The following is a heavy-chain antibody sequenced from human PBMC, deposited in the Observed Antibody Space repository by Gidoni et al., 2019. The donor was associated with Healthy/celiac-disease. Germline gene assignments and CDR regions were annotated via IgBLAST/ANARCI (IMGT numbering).Heavy chain of an antibody. CDR1: GGSISSYY. D-gene: IGHD2-2*01. Sequence: QVQLQGSGTGLVMPSATLSLTCSVAGGSISSYYRRWIRQPARKGLEWIGRIYTSGSTNYNPSLKSRVTMSVDTSKNQFSLKLSSVTAADTAVYYCARDLGYCSSTSCAGTFDIWGQGTMVTVSS. CDR3: ARDLGYCSSTSCAGTFDI. V-gene: IGHV4-4*07. J-gene: IGHJ3*02. CDR2: IYTSGST.